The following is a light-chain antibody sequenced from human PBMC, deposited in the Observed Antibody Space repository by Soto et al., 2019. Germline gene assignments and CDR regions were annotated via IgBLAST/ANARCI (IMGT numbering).Light chain of an antibody. V-gene: IGLV2-14*01. J-gene: IGLJ1*01. Sequence: QSVLTQPASVSXSPGQSITISCTGTSGDIGSYNRVSWYQQHPGKAPKLIIYEVTDRPSGVSNRFSGSKSGNTASLTISGLQAEDEAEYYCSSYTNINTRACVFGTGTKVTVL. CDR3: SSYTNINTRACV. CDR1: SGDIGSYNR. CDR2: EVT.